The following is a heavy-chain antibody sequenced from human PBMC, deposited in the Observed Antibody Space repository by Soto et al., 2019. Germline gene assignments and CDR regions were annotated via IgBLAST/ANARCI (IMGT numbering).Heavy chain of an antibody. V-gene: IGHV3-21*01. Sequence: DVQLVESGGGLVKPGGSLRLSCAVSGFTFSDYSMNWVRQAPGKGLEWVSSISSSSTYIYYADSVKGRFTTSRDNAKNSLYLQMNSLRAEDTAVYYCASGTTSGAYYYYYYMDVWGIGTTVIVSS. CDR2: ISSSSTYI. D-gene: IGHD3-10*01. CDR1: GFTFSDYS. CDR3: ASGTTSGAYYYYYYMDV. J-gene: IGHJ6*03.